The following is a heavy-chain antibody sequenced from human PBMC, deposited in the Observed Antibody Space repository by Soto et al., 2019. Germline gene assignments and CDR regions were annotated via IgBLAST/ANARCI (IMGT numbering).Heavy chain of an antibody. Sequence: GASVKVSCKASGYTFTGYYMHWVRQAPGQGLEWMGWINPNSGGTNYAQKFQGRVTMTRDTSISTAYMELSRLRSDDTAVYYCARDRFETTVTHEPLRPDPWGQGTLVTVSS. CDR1: GYTFTGYY. D-gene: IGHD4-17*01. CDR3: ARDRFETTVTHEPLRPDP. J-gene: IGHJ5*02. CDR2: INPNSGGT. V-gene: IGHV1-2*02.